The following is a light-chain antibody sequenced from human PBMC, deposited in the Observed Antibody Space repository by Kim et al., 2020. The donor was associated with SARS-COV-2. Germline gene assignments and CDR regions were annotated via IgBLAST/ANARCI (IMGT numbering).Light chain of an antibody. J-gene: IGKJ1*01. CDR2: GAS. Sequence: EIVMTQSPATQSVFPGERATLSCRASQSVSSNLAWYQQKPGQVPRLLIYGASTRATGIPARFSGSGSGTEFTLTISSLQSEDFAVYYCQQYNDWWTFGQGTKVDIK. CDR1: QSVSSN. CDR3: QQYNDWWT. V-gene: IGKV3-15*01.